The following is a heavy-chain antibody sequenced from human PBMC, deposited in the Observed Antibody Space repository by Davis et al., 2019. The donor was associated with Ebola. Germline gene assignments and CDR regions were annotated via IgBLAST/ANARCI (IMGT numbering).Heavy chain of an antibody. D-gene: IGHD4-17*01. J-gene: IGHJ4*02. CDR2: IKQDGSEK. V-gene: IGHV3-7*01. CDR1: GFTFSSYW. CDR3: ASGAPYGDYVG. Sequence: PGGSLRLSCAASGFTFSSYWMSWVRQAPGKGLEWVANIKQDGSEKYYVDSVKGRFTISRDNAKNSLYLQMNSPRAEDTAVYYCASGAPYGDYVGWGQGTLVTVSS.